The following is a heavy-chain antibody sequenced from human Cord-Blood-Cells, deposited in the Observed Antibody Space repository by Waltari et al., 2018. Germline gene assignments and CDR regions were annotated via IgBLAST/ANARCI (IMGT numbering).Heavy chain of an antibody. CDR3: AREEQLVGMDV. CDR2: IYYSGST. J-gene: IGHJ6*02. Sequence: QVQLRESGPGLVKPSETLSLTCTVSGGSISSHYWSWIRQPPGKGLEWIGYIYYSGSTNYNPSLKSRVTISVDTSKNQFSLKLSSVTAADTAVYYCAREEQLVGMDVWGQGTTVTVSS. CDR1: GGSISSHY. D-gene: IGHD6-6*01. V-gene: IGHV4-59*11.